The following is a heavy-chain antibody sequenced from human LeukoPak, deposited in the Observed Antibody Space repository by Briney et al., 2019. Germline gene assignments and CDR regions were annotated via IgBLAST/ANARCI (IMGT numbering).Heavy chain of an antibody. CDR3: ARESACGTTDCLAPADWLDP. Sequence: ASVKVSCKASGYTFTGYYMHWVRQAPGQGLEWMGWISPNSGDTDIAQKFQGRVTMTRDTSIATSYMEVDSLTSDDTAVYYCARESACGTTDCLAPADWLDPWGQGTLVIVSS. CDR1: GYTFTGYY. CDR2: ISPNSGDT. V-gene: IGHV1-2*02. D-gene: IGHD1-7*01. J-gene: IGHJ5*02.